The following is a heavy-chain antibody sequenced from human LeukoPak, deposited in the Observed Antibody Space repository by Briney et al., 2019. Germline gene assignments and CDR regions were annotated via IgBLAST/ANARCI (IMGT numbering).Heavy chain of an antibody. D-gene: IGHD3-9*01. J-gene: IGHJ4*02. CDR1: GGSITSVGYS. CDR3: AREEVLTGYGY. Sequence: KASETLSLICTVSGGSITSVGYSWHWIRQPPGKGLEWLGHIYQSGGAYYNPSLKSRVTISIDTSRNQFSLKLSSVTAADTAVYYCAREEVLTGYGYWGQGTLVTVSS. V-gene: IGHV4-30-2*01. CDR2: IYQSGGA.